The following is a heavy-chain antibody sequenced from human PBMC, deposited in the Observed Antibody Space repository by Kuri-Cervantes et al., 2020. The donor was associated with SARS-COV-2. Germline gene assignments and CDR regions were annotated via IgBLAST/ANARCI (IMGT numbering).Heavy chain of an antibody. CDR3: ARESEAAAAFDY. CDR2: IYYSEST. CDR1: GGSISRYY. J-gene: IGHJ4*02. Sequence: SETLSLTCTVSGGSISRYYWSWIRQPPGKGLEWIGYIYYSESTNYYPFLNSRVTIYVDTSKNQFSLKLSSVTAADTAGYYCARESEAAAAFDYWGQGTLVTVSS. D-gene: IGHD6-13*01. V-gene: IGHV4-59*01.